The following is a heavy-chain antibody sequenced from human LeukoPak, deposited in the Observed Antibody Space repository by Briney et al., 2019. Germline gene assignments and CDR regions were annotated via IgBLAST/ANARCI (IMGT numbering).Heavy chain of an antibody. CDR2: INWNGGST. CDR1: GFTFDDYG. CDR3: ATGNPYGSGSYYQLGAFDI. J-gene: IGHJ3*02. V-gene: IGHV3-20*04. D-gene: IGHD3-10*01. Sequence: GGSLRLSCAASGFTFDDYGMSWVRQAPGKGLEWVSGINWNGGSTGSADSVKGRFTISRDNAKNSLYLQMNSLRAEDTALYYCATGNPYGSGSYYQLGAFDIWGQGTMVTVSS.